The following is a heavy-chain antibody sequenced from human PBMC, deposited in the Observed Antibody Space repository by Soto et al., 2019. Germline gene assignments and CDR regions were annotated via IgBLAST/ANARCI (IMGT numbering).Heavy chain of an antibody. J-gene: IGHJ4*02. Sequence: PSETLSLTCTVSGGSISNGYYYWSWIRQPPGKGLEWLGYIYYSGSSYYNPSLKSRITISVDTSKNQFSLNLSSVTAADTAVYYCARDRERGYSYGYCDYWGQGTLVTVS. V-gene: IGHV4-30-4*01. CDR3: ARDRERGYSYGYCDY. CDR1: GGSISNGYYY. CDR2: IYYSGSS. D-gene: IGHD5-18*01.